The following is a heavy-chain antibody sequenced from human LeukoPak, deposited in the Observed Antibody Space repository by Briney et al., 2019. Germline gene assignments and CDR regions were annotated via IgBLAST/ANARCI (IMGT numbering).Heavy chain of an antibody. D-gene: IGHD1-14*01. CDR1: GGTFSSYA. J-gene: IGHJ3*02. Sequence: SVKVSCKASGGTFSSYAISWVRQAPGQGLEWMGRIIPIFGTANYAQKFQGRVTITTDESTSTAYMELSSLRSEDTAVYYCASAPVVVTEEDALDIWGQGTMVTVSS. CDR2: IIPIFGTA. V-gene: IGHV1-69*05. CDR3: ASAPVVVTEEDALDI.